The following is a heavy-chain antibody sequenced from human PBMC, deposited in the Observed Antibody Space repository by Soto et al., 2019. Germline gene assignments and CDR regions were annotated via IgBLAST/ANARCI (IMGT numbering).Heavy chain of an antibody. CDR1: GCSISSYY. J-gene: IGHJ4*02. V-gene: IGHV4-59*01. CDR3: ARLGDIVVVPAAYYFDY. Sequence: PSETLSLTCTVSGCSISSYYWIWIRQPPGKGLEWSGYIYYSGSTNYNPSLKSRVTISVDTSKNQFSLKLSSVTAEDTAVYYCARLGDIVVVPAAYYFDYWGQGTLVTVSS. D-gene: IGHD2-2*01. CDR2: IYYSGST.